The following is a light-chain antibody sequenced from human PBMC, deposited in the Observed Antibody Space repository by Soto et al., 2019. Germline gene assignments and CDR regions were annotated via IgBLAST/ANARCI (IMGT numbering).Light chain of an antibody. V-gene: IGKV1-39*01. Sequence: DIQMTQSPSSLSASVGDRVTITCRASQSISNYLNWYQQKPVKAPKLLIYAASSMQSGVPSRFSVSGSETDFTLTISSLQPDDSATYYCQQSFSPLWTFGQGTKVEV. J-gene: IGKJ1*01. CDR1: QSISNY. CDR3: QQSFSPLWT. CDR2: AAS.